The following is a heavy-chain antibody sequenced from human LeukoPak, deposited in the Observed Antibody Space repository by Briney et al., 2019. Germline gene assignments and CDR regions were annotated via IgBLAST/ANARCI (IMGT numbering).Heavy chain of an antibody. V-gene: IGHV3-30*02. D-gene: IGHD2-2*01. Sequence: PGGSLRLSCAASGFTFSSYNMNWVRQAPGKGLEWVAFIRYDGSDKYYEDSVKGRFTISRDNSKNILYLQMNNLRTEDTAVYHCSSTSAGYWGQGTPVTVSS. CDR2: IRYDGSDK. CDR1: GFTFSSYN. CDR3: SSTSAGY. J-gene: IGHJ4*02.